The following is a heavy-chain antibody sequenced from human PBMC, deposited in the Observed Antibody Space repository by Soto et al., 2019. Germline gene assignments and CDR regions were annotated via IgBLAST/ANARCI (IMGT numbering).Heavy chain of an antibody. CDR3: ARVNPSGYDHYYFDY. CDR2: IKQDGSQK. CDR1: GFTFSSYW. V-gene: IGHV3-7*01. Sequence: GGSLRLSCAASGFTFSSYWMSWVRQAPGKGLEWVANIKQDGSQKYYVDSVKGRFTISRDNAKNSLYLQMNSLRAEDTAVYYCARVNPSGYDHYYFDYWGQGTLVTVSS. D-gene: IGHD5-12*01. J-gene: IGHJ4*02.